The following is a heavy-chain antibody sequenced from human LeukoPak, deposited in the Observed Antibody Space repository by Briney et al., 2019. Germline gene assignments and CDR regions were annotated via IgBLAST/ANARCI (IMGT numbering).Heavy chain of an antibody. J-gene: IGHJ4*02. CDR1: GGSISSGDYY. CDR2: IYYSGST. CDR3: ARSSQYYYDSSGHPGGTDY. D-gene: IGHD3-22*01. V-gene: IGHV4-30-4*08. Sequence: PSETLSLTCTVSGGSISSGDYYWSWIRQPPGKGLEWIGYIYYSGSTYYNPSLKGRVTISVDTSKNQFSLKLSSVTAADTAVYYCARSSQYYYDSSGHPGGTDYWGQGTLVTVSS.